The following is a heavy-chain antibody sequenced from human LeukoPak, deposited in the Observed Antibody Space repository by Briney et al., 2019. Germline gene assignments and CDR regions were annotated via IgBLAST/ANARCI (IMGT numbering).Heavy chain of an antibody. D-gene: IGHD4-17*01. J-gene: IGHJ5*02. CDR3: ARLAPDYADYWFDP. CDR2: IYPTDSIT. V-gene: IGHV5-51*01. Sequence: GESLKISCKTSGYDFSTKWIGWVRQMPGKGLEWMGIIYPTDSITRYSPSFRGQVTISVDTSISTAYLHWSSLKASDTAVYYCARLAPDYADYWFDPWGQGTLVTVSS. CDR1: GYDFSTKW.